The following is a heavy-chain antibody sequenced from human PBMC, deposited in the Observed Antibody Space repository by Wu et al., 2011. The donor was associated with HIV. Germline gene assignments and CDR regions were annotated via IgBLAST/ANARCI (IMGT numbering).Heavy chain of an antibody. CDR2: ISPYDGDT. Sequence: PGASVKVSCKASGYTFISYGISWVRQAPGQGLEWMGWISPYDGDTKYPQKLQGRVTMTTDTSTSTAYMELRSLRSDDTAVYYCARDDSSGWPEGFDYWGQGTLVTVSS. CDR1: GYTFISYG. D-gene: IGHD6-19*01. J-gene: IGHJ4*02. CDR3: ARDDSSGWPEGFDY. V-gene: IGHV1-18*01.